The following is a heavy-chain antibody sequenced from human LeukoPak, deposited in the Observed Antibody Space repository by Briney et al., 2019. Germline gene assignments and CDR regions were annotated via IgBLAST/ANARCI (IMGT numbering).Heavy chain of an antibody. Sequence: ASVKVSCKVSGYTLTELSMHWVRQAPGKGLEWMGGFDPEDGETIYAQKFQGWVTMTRDTSISTAYMELSRLRSDDTAVYYCARDMSPELRLGELSPGPFDYWGQGTLVTVSS. CDR1: GYTLTELS. CDR2: FDPEDGET. V-gene: IGHV1-24*01. CDR3: ARDMSPELRLGELSPGPFDY. J-gene: IGHJ4*02. D-gene: IGHD3-16*02.